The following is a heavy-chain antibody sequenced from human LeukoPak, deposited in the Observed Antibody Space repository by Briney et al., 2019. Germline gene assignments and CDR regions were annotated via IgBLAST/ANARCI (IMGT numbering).Heavy chain of an antibody. CDR1: GGSISSGGYY. D-gene: IGHD4-11*01. CDR2: IYYSGST. J-gene: IGHJ4*02. V-gene: IGHV4-31*03. CDR3: ARGPHMTTVTR. Sequence: SETLSLTCTVSGGSISSGGYYWSWIRQHPGKGLEWIGYIYYSGSTYYNPSLKSRVTISVDTSKNQFSLKLSSVTAADTAVYYCARGPHMTTVTRWGQGTLVTVSS.